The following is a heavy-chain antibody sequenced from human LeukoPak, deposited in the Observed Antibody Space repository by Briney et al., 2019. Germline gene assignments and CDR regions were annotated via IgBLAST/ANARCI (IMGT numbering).Heavy chain of an antibody. CDR1: GFTFSSYS. J-gene: IGHJ4*02. V-gene: IGHV3-21*01. CDR2: ISSSSSYI. D-gene: IGHD5-24*01. CDR3: ARAAGEMATVRY. Sequence: GGSLRLSCAASGFTFSSYSMNWVRQAPGKGLEWVSSISSSSSYIYYADSVKGRFTISRDNAKNSLYLQMNSLRAEDTAVYYCARAAGEMATVRYWGQGTLVTVSS.